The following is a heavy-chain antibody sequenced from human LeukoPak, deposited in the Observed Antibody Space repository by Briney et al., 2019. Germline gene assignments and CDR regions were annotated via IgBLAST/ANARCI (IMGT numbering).Heavy chain of an antibody. D-gene: IGHD2-2*01. V-gene: IGHV3-23*01. CDR2: FGLYGGTT. CDR1: GLIFSSYA. Sequence: GGSLRLSCAASGLIFSSYAMTWVRQAPGKGLEWVSSFGLYGGTTHYADSVKGRFTISRDNSKNTLYLQMTSLRADDTAVYYCVKDSSTTSWYFALDVWGQGTMVAVSS. CDR3: VKDSSTTSWYFALDV. J-gene: IGHJ3*01.